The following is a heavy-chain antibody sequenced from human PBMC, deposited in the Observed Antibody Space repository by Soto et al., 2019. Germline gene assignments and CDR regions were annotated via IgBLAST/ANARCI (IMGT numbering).Heavy chain of an antibody. D-gene: IGHD6-13*01. CDR1: GFTFSSYA. CDR2: ISGSGGNT. J-gene: IGHJ5*02. CDR3: AQVTPGIDNWLAP. V-gene: IGHV3-23*01. Sequence: VGSLRLSCAASGFTFSSYAMSWVRHSPGKGLEWVSAISGSGGNTYYADSVKGRFTISRDNSKNTLYLQMNSLRAEDTAVYYCAQVTPGIDNWLAPGAQGTVVPVS.